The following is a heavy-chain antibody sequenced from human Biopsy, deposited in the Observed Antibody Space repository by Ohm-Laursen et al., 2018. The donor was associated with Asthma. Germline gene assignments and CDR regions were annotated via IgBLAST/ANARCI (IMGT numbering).Heavy chain of an antibody. J-gene: IGHJ4*02. Sequence: GTLSLTCTVSGGSMSSSSYYWGWIRQPPGKGLEWMGSISYTGSAYHNPSLKSRVTISVDTSKNHFSLKLTSVTAADTAVYYCARGVDRVTGLLDHFDSWGQGTLVTVSS. CDR1: GGSMSSSSYY. CDR2: ISYTGSA. D-gene: IGHD2-21*02. V-gene: IGHV4-39*02. CDR3: ARGVDRVTGLLDHFDS.